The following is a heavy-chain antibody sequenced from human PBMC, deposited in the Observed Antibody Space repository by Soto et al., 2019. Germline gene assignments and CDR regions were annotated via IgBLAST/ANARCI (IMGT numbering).Heavy chain of an antibody. J-gene: IGHJ2*01. CDR3: AREDWYFDL. CDR2: IQEDGSER. V-gene: IGHV3-7*01. CDR1: GFTFSNYW. Sequence: EVQLVESGGGLVQPGGSPRLSCAASGFTFSNYWMSWVRQAPGKGLEWVANIQEDGSERYYVDSVKGRFTISRDNGENSVFLQMNSLRAEDTAVYYCAREDWYFDLWGRGTLVIVSS.